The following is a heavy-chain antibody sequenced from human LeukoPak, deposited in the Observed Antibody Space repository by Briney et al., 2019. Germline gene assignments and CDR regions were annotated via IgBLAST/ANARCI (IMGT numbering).Heavy chain of an antibody. CDR3: AREERANWKYYFDY. CDR1: GGSITRGSYY. V-gene: IGHV4-61*02. D-gene: IGHD1-20*01. CDR2: IYTSGST. J-gene: IGHJ4*02. Sequence: SETLSLTCTVSGGSITRGSYYWTWIRQPAGKGLEWIGRIYTSGSTNYNPSLKSRVTISVDTSKNQFSLKLSSVTAADTAVYYCAREERANWKYYFDYWGQGTLVTVSS.